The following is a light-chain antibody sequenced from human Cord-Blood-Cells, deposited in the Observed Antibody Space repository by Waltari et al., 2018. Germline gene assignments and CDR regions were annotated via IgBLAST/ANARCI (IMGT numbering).Light chain of an antibody. Sequence: DIHMTQSLFTLCASVGDRDTITCRASQSISSCLTWYQQKPGKAPKLLIYKASSLESGVPSRFSGSGSGREFTLTISSLQPDDFATYYCQQYNSNSRTFGQGTKVEIK. J-gene: IGKJ1*01. CDR2: KAS. CDR1: QSISSC. V-gene: IGKV1-5*03. CDR3: QQYNSNSRT.